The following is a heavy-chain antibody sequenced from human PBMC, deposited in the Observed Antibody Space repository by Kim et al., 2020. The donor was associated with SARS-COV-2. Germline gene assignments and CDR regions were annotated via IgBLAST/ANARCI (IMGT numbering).Heavy chain of an antibody. D-gene: IGHD5-12*01. J-gene: IGHJ6*02. V-gene: IGHV1-8*01. Sequence: FQGRVTMTRNTSISTAYMELSSLRSEDTAVYYCARTRGYSGYDHYYGMDVWGQGTTVTVSS. CDR3: ARTRGYSGYDHYYGMDV.